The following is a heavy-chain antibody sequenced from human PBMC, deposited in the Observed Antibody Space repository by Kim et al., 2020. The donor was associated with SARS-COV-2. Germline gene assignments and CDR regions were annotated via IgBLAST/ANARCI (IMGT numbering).Heavy chain of an antibody. Sequence: ASVKVSCKASGYTFTSYGISWVRQAPGQGLEWMGWISAYNGNTNYAQKLQGRVTMTTDTSTSTAYMELRSLRSDDTAVYYCARVHAYSSGWYADYYYYGMDVWGQGTTVTVSS. CDR3: ARVHAYSSGWYADYYYYGMDV. CDR2: ISAYNGNT. D-gene: IGHD6-19*01. J-gene: IGHJ6*02. CDR1: GYTFTSYG. V-gene: IGHV1-18*04.